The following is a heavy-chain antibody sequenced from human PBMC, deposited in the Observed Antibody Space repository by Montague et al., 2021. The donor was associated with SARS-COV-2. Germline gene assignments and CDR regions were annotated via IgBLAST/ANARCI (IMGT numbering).Heavy chain of an antibody. J-gene: IGHJ2*01. D-gene: IGHD3-22*01. V-gene: IGHV4-39*01. CDR1: GGSISSSSYY. CDR2: TYYSGST. Sequence: SETLSLTCTVSGGSISSSSYYWGWIRQPPGKGLEWIGSTYYSGSTYYNPSLKSRVTISVDTSENQFSLKLSSVTAADTAVYYCARHYYDSSGYYSPWYFDLWGRGTLVTVSS. CDR3: ARHYYDSSGYYSPWYFDL.